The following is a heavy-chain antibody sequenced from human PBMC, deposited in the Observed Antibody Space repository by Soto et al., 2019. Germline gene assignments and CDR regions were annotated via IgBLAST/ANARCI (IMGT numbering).Heavy chain of an antibody. CDR2: VYHTGDT. V-gene: IGHV4-4*02. Sequence: SETLSLTCGVSGGTVASSHWWSWVRQSPGRGLEWIGNVYHTGDTNFNPSLQSRVTFSVDKSNNQFSLRLTSVTAADTAVYFCAREVVTAGGNNYFDPWGPGTLVTVSS. J-gene: IGHJ5*02. CDR1: GGTVASSHW. CDR3: AREVVTAGGNNYFDP. D-gene: IGHD2-21*02.